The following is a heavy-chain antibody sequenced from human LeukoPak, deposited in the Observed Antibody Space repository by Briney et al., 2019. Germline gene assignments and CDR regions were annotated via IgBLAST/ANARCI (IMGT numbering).Heavy chain of an antibody. CDR2: IWYDGSNK. CDR3: ARDGMTTVTTARFDY. D-gene: IGHD4-17*01. CDR1: GFTFSSYG. J-gene: IGHJ4*02. Sequence: GGSLRLSCAASGFTFSSYGMHWVRQAPGKGLEWVAVIWYDGSNKYYADSVKGRFTISRDNSKNTLYLQMNSLRAEDTAVYYCARDGMTTVTTARFDYWGQGTLVTVSS. V-gene: IGHV3-33*01.